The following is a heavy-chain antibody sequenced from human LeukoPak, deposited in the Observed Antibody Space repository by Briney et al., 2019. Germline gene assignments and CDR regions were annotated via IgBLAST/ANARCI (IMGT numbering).Heavy chain of an antibody. CDR2: ISWKSDSM. J-gene: IGHJ4*02. CDR3: AKDGGHSSVLYYFES. CDR1: GFIFDDYA. V-gene: IGHV3-9*01. Sequence: GGSLRLSCEASGFIFDDYAMHWVRQVPGKGLEWVSGISWKSDSMRYADSVKGRFTVSRDNPKNTLYLQMNSLRPEDTAFYYCAKDGGHSSVLYYFESWGQGTLVTVSS. D-gene: IGHD6-19*01.